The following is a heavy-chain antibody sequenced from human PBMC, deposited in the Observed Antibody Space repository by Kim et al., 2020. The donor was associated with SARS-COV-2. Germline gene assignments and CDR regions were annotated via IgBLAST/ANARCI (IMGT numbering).Heavy chain of an antibody. V-gene: IGHV1-69*13. CDR2: IIPIFGTA. CDR3: AREGGWLQLSSWFDP. CDR1: GGTFSSYA. D-gene: IGHD5-12*01. J-gene: IGHJ5*02. Sequence: SVKVSCKASGGTFSSYAISWVRQAPGQGLEWMGGIIPIFGTANYAQKFQGRVTITADESTSTAYMELSSLRSEDTAVYYCAREGGWLQLSSWFDPWGQGTLVTVSS.